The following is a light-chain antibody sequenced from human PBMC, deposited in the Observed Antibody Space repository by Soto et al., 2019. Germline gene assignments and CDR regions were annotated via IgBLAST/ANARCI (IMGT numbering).Light chain of an antibody. V-gene: IGKV3-11*01. CDR2: DTY. CDR3: HQRSSWPLT. Sequence: IALTQSPASRSLSPAERATLSCRASQHVSYFCAWYRQKPGQAPRFLSYDTYHRAIVFPPRFSGSGSGKELTLPVSSLEPEDSAVYYCHQRSSWPLTFGRGPKVDIK. CDR1: QHVSYF. J-gene: IGKJ4*01.